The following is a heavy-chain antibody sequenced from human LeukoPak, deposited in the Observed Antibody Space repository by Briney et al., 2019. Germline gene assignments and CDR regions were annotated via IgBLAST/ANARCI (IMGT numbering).Heavy chain of an antibody. CDR1: GFTFSSYA. V-gene: IGHV3-48*03. D-gene: IGHD2-2*01. CDR3: ARKYCSSTSCLFDY. CDR2: ISPSGNII. J-gene: IGHJ4*02. Sequence: PGGSLRLSCAASGFTFSSYAMSWVRQAPGKGLEWVSYISPSGNIIFYADSVKGRFTISRDNAKNSLYLQMNSLRAEETAVYYCARKYCSSTSCLFDYWGQGTLVTVSS.